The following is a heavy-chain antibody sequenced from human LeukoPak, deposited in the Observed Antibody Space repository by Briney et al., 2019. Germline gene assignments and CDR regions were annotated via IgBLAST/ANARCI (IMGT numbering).Heavy chain of an antibody. D-gene: IGHD6-13*01. Sequence: VASVKVSCKASGYTFTSYGISWVRQAPGQGLEWMGWISAYNGNTNYAQKLQGRVTMTTDTSTSTAFMELRSLRSDDTAVYYCARVSSSSLDNWFDPWGQGTLVTVSS. CDR3: ARVSSSSLDNWFDP. CDR1: GYTFTSYG. CDR2: ISAYNGNT. V-gene: IGHV1-18*01. J-gene: IGHJ5*02.